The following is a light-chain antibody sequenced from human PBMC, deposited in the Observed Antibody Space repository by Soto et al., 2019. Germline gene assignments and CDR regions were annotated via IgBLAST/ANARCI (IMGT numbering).Light chain of an antibody. CDR2: GAS. CDR3: QQYKNWPPVT. CDR1: QSVNTN. J-gene: IGKJ4*01. V-gene: IGKV3-15*01. Sequence: ETVMTQSPATLSVSVGERATLSCRASQSVNTNLAWYQQKPGQAPRLLIYGASIRATGVTARFSGSGSGTDFTLNISSLQPEDFAVYFCQQYKNWPPVTFGGGTKVEIK.